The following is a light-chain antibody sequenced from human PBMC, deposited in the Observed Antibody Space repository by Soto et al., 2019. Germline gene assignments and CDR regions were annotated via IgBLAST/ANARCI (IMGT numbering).Light chain of an antibody. J-gene: IGLJ2*01. CDR3: SSYTSSSTLEV. CDR2: EVS. V-gene: IGLV2-14*01. CDR1: SSDAGGYNY. Sequence: QSALTQPASVSGSPGQSITNSCTGTSSDAGGYNYVSWYQQHPGKAPKLMIYEVSNRPSGVSNRFSGSKSGNTASLTISGLQAEDEADYYCSSYTSSSTLEVFGGGTQLTVL.